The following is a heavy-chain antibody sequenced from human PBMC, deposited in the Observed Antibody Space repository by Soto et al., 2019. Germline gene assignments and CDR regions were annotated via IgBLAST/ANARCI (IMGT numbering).Heavy chain of an antibody. D-gene: IGHD3-22*01. CDR2: IYHSGTT. V-gene: IGHV4-4*02. CDR3: AREYNYDSSGIGFDS. J-gene: IGHJ4*02. CDR1: GGSISSSNW. Sequence: SETLSLTCAVSGGSISSSNWWSWVRQPPGKGLEWIGEIYHSGTTNYNPSLKGRVTISVDKSKNQFYLKLTSVTAADTAVYYCAREYNYDSSGIGFDSWGQGTLVTVSS.